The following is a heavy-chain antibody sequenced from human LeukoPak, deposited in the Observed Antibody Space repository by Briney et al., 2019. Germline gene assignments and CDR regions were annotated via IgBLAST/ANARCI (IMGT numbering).Heavy chain of an antibody. V-gene: IGHV3-48*04. Sequence: GGSLRLSCAASGFTFSSYSMNWVRQALGKGLEWVSYISSSSSPIFYADSVKGRFTISRDNAKNSLYLQMNSLRAEDTAVYYCATLGYYFDSGGYPSTPEYFQHWGQGTLVTVSS. D-gene: IGHD3-22*01. CDR2: ISSSSSPI. CDR3: ATLGYYFDSGGYPSTPEYFQH. CDR1: GFTFSSYS. J-gene: IGHJ1*01.